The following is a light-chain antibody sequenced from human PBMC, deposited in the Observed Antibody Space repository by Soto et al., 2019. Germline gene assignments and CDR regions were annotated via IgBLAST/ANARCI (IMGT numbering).Light chain of an antibody. CDR1: SSDVGSYNL. Sequence: QSVLTQPASVSGSPGQSITISCTGTSSDVGSYNLVSWYQQHPGKAPKLMIYEGSKRPSGVSNRFSGSKSGNTASLTISGLQAEDEADYYCCSYGGFGGGTKLTVL. J-gene: IGLJ2*01. V-gene: IGLV2-23*01. CDR3: CSYGG. CDR2: EGS.